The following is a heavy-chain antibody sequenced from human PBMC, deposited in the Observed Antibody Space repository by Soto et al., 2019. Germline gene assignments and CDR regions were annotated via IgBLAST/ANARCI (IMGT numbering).Heavy chain of an antibody. Sequence: QVTLKESGPVLVKPTETLTLTCTVSGFSLSNARMGVSWIRQPPGKALEWLAHIFSNDEKSYSTSLKSRLTNSKDTSKSQVGPTMTNMEPVDTATYYWAPILIGAEFDYWGQGTLVTVSS. CDR3: APILIGAEFDY. V-gene: IGHV2-26*01. CDR2: IFSNDEK. D-gene: IGHD1-26*01. CDR1: GFSLSNARMG. J-gene: IGHJ4*02.